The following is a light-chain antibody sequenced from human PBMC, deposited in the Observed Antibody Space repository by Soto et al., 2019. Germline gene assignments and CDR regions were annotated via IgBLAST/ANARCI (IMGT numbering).Light chain of an antibody. CDR2: ATS. V-gene: IGKV1-17*03. CDR1: QGISNY. Sequence: DLPMTQSPSAMSASVGDRVTITCRASQGISNYLAWFQQKPGKVPERLIYATSSLQSGVPSRFSGSGSGTEFTLTISSLQPEDSATYYCLQHNIYPWTFGQGTKVEI. CDR3: LQHNIYPWT. J-gene: IGKJ1*01.